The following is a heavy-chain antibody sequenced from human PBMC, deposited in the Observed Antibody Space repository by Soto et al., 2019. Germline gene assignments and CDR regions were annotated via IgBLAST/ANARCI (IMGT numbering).Heavy chain of an antibody. CDR1: GFSLSTRGVG. V-gene: IGHV2-5*02. J-gene: IGHJ4*02. D-gene: IGHD4-17*01. Sequence: QITLKESGPTLVKPTQTLTLTCTLSGFSLSTRGVGVGWIRQSPGKPLEWLAVIYWDDVRDYSPSLERRLTITQDTSESEVVLTMTNMDPVDTATYYCARKGSGDYAIEYWGQGILVTVSS. CDR3: ARKGSGDYAIEY. CDR2: IYWDDVR.